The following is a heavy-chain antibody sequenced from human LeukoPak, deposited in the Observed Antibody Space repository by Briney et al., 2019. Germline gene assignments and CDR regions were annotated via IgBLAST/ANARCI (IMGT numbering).Heavy chain of an antibody. Sequence: WMGWINAGNGNTKYSQKFQGRVTMTRNTSISTAYMELSSLRSEDTAVYYCASVGSSSPFDYWGQGTLVTVSS. CDR3: ASVGSSSPFDY. V-gene: IGHV1-3*01. CDR2: INAGNGNT. D-gene: IGHD6-13*01. J-gene: IGHJ4*02.